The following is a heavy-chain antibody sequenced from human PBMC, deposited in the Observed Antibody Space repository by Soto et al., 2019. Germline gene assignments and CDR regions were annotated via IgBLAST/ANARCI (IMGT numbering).Heavy chain of an antibody. CDR1: QYNFMNFW. D-gene: IGHD4-4*01. CDR3: TARLTSEMDV. J-gene: IGHJ6*01. V-gene: IGHV5-51*01. CDR2: IFPADSDT. Sequence: RGESLKISCKGSQYNFMNFWVGWVRQMPGKGLEWMGIIFPADSDTRFSPSFQGRVTMSVDKSTYTAYLQWSSLEASDTDIYYCTARLTSEMDVWGQGTPVTVAS.